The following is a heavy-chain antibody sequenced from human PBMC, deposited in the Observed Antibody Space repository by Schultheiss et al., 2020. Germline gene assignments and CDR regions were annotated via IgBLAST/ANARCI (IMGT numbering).Heavy chain of an antibody. CDR3: VREEGIVATSGAMDV. CDR2: ISYDGSNK. CDR1: GFTFSSYG. J-gene: IGHJ6*02. Sequence: GGSLRLSCAASGFTFSSYGMHWVRQAPGKGLEWVAVISYDGSNKYYADSVKGRFTISRDNSKNTLYLQMNSLRAEDTAVYYCVREEGIVATSGAMDVWGQGTTVTVSS. D-gene: IGHD5-12*01. V-gene: IGHV3-30*03.